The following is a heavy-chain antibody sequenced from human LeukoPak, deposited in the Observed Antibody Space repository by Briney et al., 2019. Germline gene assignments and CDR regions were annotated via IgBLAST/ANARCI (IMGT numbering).Heavy chain of an antibody. Sequence: GESLKISCKGSGYTFTGYYMHWVRQAPGQGLEWMGRINPNSGGTNYAQKFQGRVTMTRDTSISTAYMELSRLRSDDTAVYYCATLRTRIFYWGQGTLVTVSS. CDR2: INPNSGGT. J-gene: IGHJ4*02. CDR3: ATLRTRIFY. D-gene: IGHD1-14*01. V-gene: IGHV1-2*06. CDR1: GYTFTGYY.